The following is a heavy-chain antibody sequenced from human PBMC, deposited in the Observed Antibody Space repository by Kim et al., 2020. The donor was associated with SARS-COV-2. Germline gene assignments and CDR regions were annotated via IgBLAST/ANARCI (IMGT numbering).Heavy chain of an antibody. J-gene: IGHJ4*02. CDR3: AKEIGSITMVRGAFDY. CDR2: ISGSGGST. D-gene: IGHD3-10*01. V-gene: IGHV3-23*01. Sequence: GGSLRLSCAASGFTFSSYAMSWVRQAPGKGLEWVSAISGSGGSTYYADSVKGRFTISRDNSKNTLYLQMNSLRAEDTAVYYCAKEIGSITMVRGAFDYWGQGTLVTVSS. CDR1: GFTFSSYA.